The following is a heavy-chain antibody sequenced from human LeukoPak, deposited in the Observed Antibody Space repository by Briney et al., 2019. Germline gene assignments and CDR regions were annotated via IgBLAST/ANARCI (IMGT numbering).Heavy chain of an antibody. V-gene: IGHV3-7*01. D-gene: IGHD1-14*01. Sequence: GGPLRLSCAPSGFNFTAFWMSWVRQTPEKALEFVANINRDSSVKNYVDSVKGRFTISRDNAKKSLFLELNSLRADDTAVFYCARDPGSSAFDLWGQGSLVTVST. CDR3: ARDPGSSAFDL. CDR2: INRDSSVK. J-gene: IGHJ4*02. CDR1: GFNFTAFW.